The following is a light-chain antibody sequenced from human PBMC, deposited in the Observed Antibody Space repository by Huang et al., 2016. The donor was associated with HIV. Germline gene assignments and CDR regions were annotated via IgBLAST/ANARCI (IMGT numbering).Light chain of an antibody. J-gene: IGKJ4*01. CDR2: GTS. CDR3: QQYNNWPPLT. Sequence: EIVMTQSPATLSVSPGERATLSCRASQSVSTNLAWYQQKAGQAPRLLMYGTSTRATGGPARCSGSGSGTEFTLTISSLQSEDFAVYYCQQYNNWPPLTFGGGTRVEIK. V-gene: IGKV3-15*01. CDR1: QSVSTN.